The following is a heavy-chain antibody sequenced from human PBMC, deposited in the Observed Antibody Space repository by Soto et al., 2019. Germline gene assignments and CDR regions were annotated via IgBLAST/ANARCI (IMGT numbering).Heavy chain of an antibody. CDR1: GFTFSSYS. V-gene: IGHV3-21*01. D-gene: IGHD3-10*01. J-gene: IGHJ6*02. CDR3: AREKGFGELSYYYYGMDV. CDR2: ISSSSSYI. Sequence: GGSLRLSCAASGFTFSSYSMNWVRQAPGKGLEWVSSISSSSSYIYYADSVKGRFTISRDNAKNSLYLQMNSLRAEDTAVYYCAREKGFGELSYYYYGMDVWGQGTTVTVSS.